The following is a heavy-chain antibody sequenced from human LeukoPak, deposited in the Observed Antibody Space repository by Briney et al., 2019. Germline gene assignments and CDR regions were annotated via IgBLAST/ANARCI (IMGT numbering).Heavy chain of an antibody. D-gene: IGHD3-22*01. CDR1: GFTFSSYG. V-gene: IGHV3-33*01. CDR2: IWFGGSNK. J-gene: IGHJ6*02. CDR3: ARDSRDYYDSSGYYSPYYYGMDV. Sequence: GRSLRLSCAASGFTFSSYGMHWVRQAPGKGLEWVAVIWFGGSNKYYADSVKGRFTISRDNSKNTLYLQMNSLRAEDTAVYYCARDSRDYYDSSGYYSPYYYGMDVWGQGTTVTVSS.